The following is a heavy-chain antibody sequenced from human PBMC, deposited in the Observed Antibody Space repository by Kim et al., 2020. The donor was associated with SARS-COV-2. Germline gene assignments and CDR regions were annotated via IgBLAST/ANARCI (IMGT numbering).Heavy chain of an antibody. J-gene: IGHJ4*02. V-gene: IGHV4-31*03. CDR2: IYYSGST. D-gene: IGHD4-4*01. CDR1: GGSISSGGYY. Sequence: SETLSLTCTVSGGSISSGGYYWSWIRQHPGKGLEWIGYIYYSGSTYYNPSLKSRVTISVDTSKNQFSLKLSSVTAADTAVYYCARESDYSTIRYFDYWGQGTLVTVSS. CDR3: ARESDYSTIRYFDY.